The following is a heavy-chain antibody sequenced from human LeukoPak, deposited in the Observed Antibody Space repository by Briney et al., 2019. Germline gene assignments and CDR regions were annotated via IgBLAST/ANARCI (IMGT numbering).Heavy chain of an antibody. CDR3: ARMYSGSYYYFDY. J-gene: IGHJ4*02. CDR2: IMPIFGTA. V-gene: IGHV1-69*05. D-gene: IGHD1-26*01. CDR1: GGTFSSYA. Sequence: ASVKVSCKASGGTFSSYAISWVRQAPGQGLGWMGGIMPIFGTANYAQKFQGRVTITTDESTSTAYMELSSLRSEDTAVYYCARMYSGSYYYFDYWGQGTLVTVSS.